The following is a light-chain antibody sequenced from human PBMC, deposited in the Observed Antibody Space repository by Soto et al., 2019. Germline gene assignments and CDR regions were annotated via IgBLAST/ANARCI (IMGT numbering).Light chain of an antibody. CDR2: TDY. CDR1: NSNIGTYT. Sequence: QSVLTQPPSASGTPGQRVIISCSGSNSNIGTYTVNWYQQLPGTAPKLLIYTDYQRPSGVPDRFSGSKSGTSASLAISGLHSEDEADYYCASWDDSLSGGVFGVGTKLNVL. V-gene: IGLV1-44*01. CDR3: ASWDDSLSGGV. J-gene: IGLJ3*02.